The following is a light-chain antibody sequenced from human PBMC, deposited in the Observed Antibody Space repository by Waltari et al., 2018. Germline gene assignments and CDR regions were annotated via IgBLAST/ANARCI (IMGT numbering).Light chain of an antibody. CDR3: AAWDDFLNGPV. V-gene: IGLV1-44*01. Sequence: QSVVTQPPSASGTPGQRVTISCSGSISHVGSTPVPWYQQLPGTAPKLLIYTNNQRPSGVPDRFSGSKSGTSASLAIRGLQSEDEADYFCAAWDDFLNGPVFGGGTKLTVL. CDR1: ISHVGSTP. J-gene: IGLJ3*02. CDR2: TNN.